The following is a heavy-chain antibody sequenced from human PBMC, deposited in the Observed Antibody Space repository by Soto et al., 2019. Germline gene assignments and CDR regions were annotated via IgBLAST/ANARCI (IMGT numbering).Heavy chain of an antibody. V-gene: IGHV3-23*01. CDR3: AKVGPWGYYFDY. CDR1: VLTFSSYA. J-gene: IGHJ4*02. CDR2: ISGNGAST. Sequence: GGSLRLSCAASVLTFSSYAVSWVRQAPRKGLEWVSAISGNGASTHYADSVKGRFTISRDNSKDTVYLQMNSLRAEDTAVYYCAKVGPWGYYFDYWGQGTLVTVSS. D-gene: IGHD3-16*01.